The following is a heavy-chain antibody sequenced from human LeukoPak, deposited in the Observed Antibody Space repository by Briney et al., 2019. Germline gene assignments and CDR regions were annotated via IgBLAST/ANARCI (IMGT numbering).Heavy chain of an antibody. CDR2: INPNSGGT. CDR3: ARDIAARSYYYYYMDV. CDR1: GYTFTGYY. Sequence: ASVKVSCKAPGYTFTGYYMHWVRQAPGQGLEWMGWINPNSGGTNYAQKFQGRVTMTRDTSISTVYMELSRLRSDDTAVYYCARDIAARSYYYYYMDVWGKGTTVTVSS. D-gene: IGHD6-6*01. J-gene: IGHJ6*03. V-gene: IGHV1-2*02.